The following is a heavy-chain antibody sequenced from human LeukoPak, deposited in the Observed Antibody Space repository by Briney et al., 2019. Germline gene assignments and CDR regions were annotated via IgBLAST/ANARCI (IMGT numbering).Heavy chain of an antibody. V-gene: IGHV4-34*01. J-gene: IGHJ3*02. CDR3: ARGSQYYDILTGYPHDAFDI. CDR1: GGSFSGYY. Sequence: PSETLSLTCAVYGGSFSGYYWSWIRQPPGKGLEWIGEINHSGSTNYNPSLKSRVTISVDTSKNQFSLKLSSVTAADTAVYYCARGSQYYDILTGYPHDAFDIWGQGTMVTVSS. CDR2: INHSGST. D-gene: IGHD3-9*01.